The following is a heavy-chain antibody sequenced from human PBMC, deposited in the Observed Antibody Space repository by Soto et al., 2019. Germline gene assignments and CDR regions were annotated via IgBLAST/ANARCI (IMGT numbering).Heavy chain of an antibody. CDR1: GFTFTRYS. V-gene: IGHV3-21*01. Sequence: GGSLRLSCAASGFTFTRYSMNWVRQAPGKGLEWVSSISSTTNYIYYADSMKGRFTVSRDNAKNSVYLEMNSLSAEDTALYYCARESEDLTSNFDYWGQGTLVTV. CDR2: ISSTTNYI. J-gene: IGHJ4*02. CDR3: ARESEDLTSNFDY.